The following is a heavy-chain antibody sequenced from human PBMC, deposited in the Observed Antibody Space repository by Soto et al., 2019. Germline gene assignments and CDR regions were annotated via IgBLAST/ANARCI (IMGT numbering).Heavy chain of an antibody. Sequence: QVQLQESGPGLVKPSETLSLTCTVSGGSISSYYWSWIRQPPGKGLEWIGYIYYSGSTNYNPSLKSRVTISVDTSKNQFSLKLSSVTAADTAVYYCARAAGVDSGYDWGPFDYWGQGTLVTVSS. CDR1: GGSISSYY. J-gene: IGHJ4*02. V-gene: IGHV4-59*01. CDR2: IYYSGST. CDR3: ARAAGVDSGYDWGPFDY. D-gene: IGHD5-12*01.